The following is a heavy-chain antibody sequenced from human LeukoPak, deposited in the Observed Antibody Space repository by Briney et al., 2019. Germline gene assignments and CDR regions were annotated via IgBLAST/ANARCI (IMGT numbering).Heavy chain of an antibody. CDR1: GGSISSYY. Sequence: PSETLSLTCTVSGGSISSYYWSWIRQPAGKGLEWIGRIYTSGSTNYNPSLKSRVTMSVDTSKNQFSLKLSSVTAADTAVYYCSGRSIREGAGYWGQGTLVTVSS. V-gene: IGHV4-4*07. J-gene: IGHJ4*02. D-gene: IGHD2-21*01. CDR3: SGRSIREGAGY. CDR2: IYTSGST.